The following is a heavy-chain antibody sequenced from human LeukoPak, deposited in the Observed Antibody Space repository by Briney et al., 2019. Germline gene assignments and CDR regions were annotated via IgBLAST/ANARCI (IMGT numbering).Heavy chain of an antibody. Sequence: PGGSLRLSCAASGFTFDDYAMHWVRQAPAKGLEWVSLISGDGGRTYYADSVKGRFTVSRDNSKNSLYLQMNSLRTEDTALYYCAKTTSGWVNHDAFDIWGQGTMVTVSS. CDR1: GFTFDDYA. CDR2: ISGDGGRT. CDR3: AKTTSGWVNHDAFDI. V-gene: IGHV3-43*02. D-gene: IGHD6-19*01. J-gene: IGHJ3*02.